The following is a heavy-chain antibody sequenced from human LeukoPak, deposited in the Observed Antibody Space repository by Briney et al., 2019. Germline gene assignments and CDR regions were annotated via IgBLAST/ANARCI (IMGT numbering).Heavy chain of an antibody. D-gene: IGHD1-1*01. CDR1: GYSISSDYY. V-gene: IGHV4-38-2*02. J-gene: IGHJ4*02. CDR2: IDHSGST. CDR3: ARGGLWIYYFDY. Sequence: PSETLSLTCTVSGYSISSDYYWGWIRQPPGKGLEWIGSIDHSGSTYYNASLKSRVTISIDTSENHFSLKLNSVTAADTAVFYCARGGLWIYYFDYWGQGTLVTVSS.